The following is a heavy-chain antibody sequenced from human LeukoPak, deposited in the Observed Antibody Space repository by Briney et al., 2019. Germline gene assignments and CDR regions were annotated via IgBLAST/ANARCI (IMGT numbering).Heavy chain of an antibody. CDR2: IKQNGSEK. D-gene: IGHD3-10*01. CDR1: GFTFSNCW. CDR3: AGWRTYDSGSYNY. Sequence: GGSLRLSCAASGFTFSNCWMSWIRQAPGKGLEWVANIKQNGSEKYYVDSVKGRFTVSRDNAKNSLYLQMDSLRADDTALYYCAGWRTYDSGSYNYWGQGTLVTVSS. V-gene: IGHV3-7*01. J-gene: IGHJ4*02.